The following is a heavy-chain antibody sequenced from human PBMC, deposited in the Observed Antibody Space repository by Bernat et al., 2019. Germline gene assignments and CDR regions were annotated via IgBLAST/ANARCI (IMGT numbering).Heavy chain of an antibody. CDR2: VTHDGRVQ. D-gene: IGHD6-19*01. CDR1: GIT. Sequence: QVQMVESGGGVAQPGRSLRLSCAASGITHWVRQAPGKGLEWLALVTHDGRVQNYADSVKGRFTISRDNSNYIVYLQMDSLRIEDTGVYFCAREEFSSGAAGCFRDWGQGTVVTVSS. J-gene: IGHJ4*02. V-gene: IGHV3-30*04. CDR3: AREEFSSGAAGCFRD.